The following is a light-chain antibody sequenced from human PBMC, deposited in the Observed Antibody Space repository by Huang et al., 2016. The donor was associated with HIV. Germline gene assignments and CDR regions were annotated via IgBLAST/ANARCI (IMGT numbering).Light chain of an antibody. Sequence: DIQMTQSPSSLSASVGDRVTITCRASQGSRNFVAWYQQKPGKTPTLLIYGASTLESGVPSRFSGGGSETEFTLTIRSLQTEDVATYYCQKYSNDPRAFGQGTRVDIK. V-gene: IGKV1-27*01. J-gene: IGKJ1*01. CDR2: GAS. CDR1: QGSRNF. CDR3: QKYSNDPRA.